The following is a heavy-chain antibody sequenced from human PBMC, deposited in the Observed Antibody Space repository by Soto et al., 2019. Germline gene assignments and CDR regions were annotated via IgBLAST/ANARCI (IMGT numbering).Heavy chain of an antibody. V-gene: IGHV3-21*01. CDR2: ISSSSSYI. CDR3: ARADGLEWLLPSLNFDY. J-gene: IGHJ4*02. D-gene: IGHD3-3*01. Sequence: PGGSLRLSCAASGFTFSSYSMNWVRQAPGKGLEWVSSISSSSSYIYYADSVKGRFTISRDNAKNSLYLQMNSLRAEDTAVYYCARADGLEWLLPSLNFDYWGQGTLVTVSS. CDR1: GFTFSSYS.